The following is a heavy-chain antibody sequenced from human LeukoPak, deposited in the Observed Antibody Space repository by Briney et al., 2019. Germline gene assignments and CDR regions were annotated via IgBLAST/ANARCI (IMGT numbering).Heavy chain of an antibody. V-gene: IGHV1-18*01. CDR2: ISAYNGNT. Sequence: GASVKVSCKASGYTFTSYGISWVRQAPGQGLEWMGWISAYNGNTNYAQKLQGRVTMTTDTSTSTAYMELRSLRSDDTAVYYCARVIVVVPAAILGSWFDPWGQGTLVTVPS. D-gene: IGHD2-2*02. CDR1: GYTFTSYG. CDR3: ARVIVVVPAAILGSWFDP. J-gene: IGHJ5*02.